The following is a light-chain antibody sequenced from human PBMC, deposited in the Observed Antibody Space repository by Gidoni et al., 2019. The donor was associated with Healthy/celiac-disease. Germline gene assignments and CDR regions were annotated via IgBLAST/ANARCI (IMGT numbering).Light chain of an antibody. CDR2: WAS. J-gene: IGKJ4*01. CDR1: QSVLYSSNNKNY. CDR3: QQYYSTPQT. Sequence: DIVMTQSPDSLAVSLGERATINCKSSQSVLYSSNNKNYLAWYPQKPGQPPKLLMYWASTRESGVPDRFSGSGSGTDFTLTISSLQAEDVAVYYCQQYYSTPQTFGGGTKVEIK. V-gene: IGKV4-1*01.